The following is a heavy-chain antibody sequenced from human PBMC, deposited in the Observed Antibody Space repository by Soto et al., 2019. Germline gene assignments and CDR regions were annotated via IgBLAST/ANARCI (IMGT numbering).Heavy chain of an antibody. J-gene: IGHJ5*02. CDR3: ARGSVWGDP. V-gene: IGHV1-69*02. CDR2: IIPMLDIS. D-gene: IGHD3-10*01. CDR1: GGTFGTHT. Sequence: QVQLVQSGAEVTKPGSSVKVSCKASGGTFGTHTINWVRQAPGQGLEWMGRIIPMLDISNYAQKFLGRVTIPADRSTGTAYMERSSLTSDDTASYCCARGSVWGDPWGQGTLVTVSS.